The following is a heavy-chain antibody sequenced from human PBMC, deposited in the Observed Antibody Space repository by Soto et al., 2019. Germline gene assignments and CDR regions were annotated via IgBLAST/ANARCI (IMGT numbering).Heavy chain of an antibody. CDR3: ARDSGHCYRSDAFDK. Sequence: GXSVKVSCKASVYTFTSSYMHWVRQAPGQGLEWMGIIDPSGGSTSYSQKFQGRVTMTRDTSTSTVYMELNSLRSEDTAVFYCARDSGHCYRSDAFDKWGQGTMVTVSS. D-gene: IGHD1-26*01. CDR2: IDPSGGST. CDR1: VYTFTSSY. V-gene: IGHV1-46*01. J-gene: IGHJ3*02.